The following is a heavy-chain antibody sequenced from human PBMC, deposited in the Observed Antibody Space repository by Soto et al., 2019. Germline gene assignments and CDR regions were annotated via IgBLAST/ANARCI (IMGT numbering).Heavy chain of an antibody. J-gene: IGHJ5*02. V-gene: IGHV1-3*01. CDR2: INVGNGNT. CDR1: GYTFTSYG. Sequence: ASVKVSCKASGYTFTSYGISWVRQAPGQRLEWMGWINVGNGNTKYSQNFQGRVTINQDTSASTAYMELSSLTSEDTAVYYCAREKWGSGSRWLDPWGQGTLVTVSS. D-gene: IGHD6-19*01. CDR3: AREKWGSGSRWLDP.